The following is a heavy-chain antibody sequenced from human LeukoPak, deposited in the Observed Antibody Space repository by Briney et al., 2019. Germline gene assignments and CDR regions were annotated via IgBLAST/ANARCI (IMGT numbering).Heavy chain of an antibody. V-gene: IGHV4-59*01. CDR2: IYYSGST. J-gene: IGHJ4*02. Sequence: SETLSLTCTVSGGSISSYYWSWIRQPPGKGLEWIGYIYYSGSTNYNPSLKSRVTISVDTSKNQFSLKLSSVTAADTAVYYCARHSSGWYWFDYWGQGTLVTVSS. CDR3: ARHSSGWYWFDY. D-gene: IGHD6-19*01. CDR1: GGSISSYY.